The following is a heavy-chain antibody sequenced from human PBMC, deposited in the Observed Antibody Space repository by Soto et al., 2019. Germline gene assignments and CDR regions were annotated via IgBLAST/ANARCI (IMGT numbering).Heavy chain of an antibody. CDR1: GYTFMNYG. Sequence: QVQLVQSGAEVRKPGASVKVSCKASGYTFMNYGITWVRQAPGQGLEWMGWISAYNSNTNYAQKLQGRVTMTTDTSTSTAYMELRSLRSDDTAVYYCACGYCYGSRRGDYYGMDVWGQGTTVAVSS. V-gene: IGHV1-18*01. J-gene: IGHJ6*02. CDR3: ACGYCYGSRRGDYYGMDV. CDR2: ISAYNSNT. D-gene: IGHD5-18*01.